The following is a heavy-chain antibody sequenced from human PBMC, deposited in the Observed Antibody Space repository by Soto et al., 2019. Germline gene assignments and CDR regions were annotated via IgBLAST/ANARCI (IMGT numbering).Heavy chain of an antibody. CDR1: GGSMSSYY. D-gene: IGHD5-12*01. CDR2: ISYSGST. CDR3: ARWRDVVATHDS. Sequence: SETLSLTCTVSGGSMSSYYWTWLRQSPGRGLEWIGYISYSGSTYYNPSLKSRVTISADTSKNQFSLRMNPMIAADTAVYYCARWRDVVATHDSWGQGTLVTVSS. J-gene: IGHJ4*02. V-gene: IGHV4-59*01.